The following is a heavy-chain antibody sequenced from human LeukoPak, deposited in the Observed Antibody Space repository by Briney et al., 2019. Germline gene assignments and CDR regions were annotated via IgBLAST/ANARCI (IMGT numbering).Heavy chain of an antibody. Sequence: GESLKISCKGSGYSFTSYWIGWVRQMPGKGLEWMGIIYPGDSDTRYSPSFQGQVTISADKSISTAYLQWSSLKASDTAMYYCARHWVGGYCSSTSCYTGLDYWGQGTLVTVSS. CDR3: ARHWVGGYCSSTSCYTGLDY. CDR1: GYSFTSYW. D-gene: IGHD2-2*02. CDR2: IYPGDSDT. J-gene: IGHJ4*02. V-gene: IGHV5-51*01.